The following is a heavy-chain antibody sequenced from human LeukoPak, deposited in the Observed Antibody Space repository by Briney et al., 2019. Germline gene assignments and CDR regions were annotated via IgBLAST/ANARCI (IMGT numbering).Heavy chain of an antibody. D-gene: IGHD2-2*01. V-gene: IGHV3-30*02. CDR2: IWYVGMNDQ. Sequence: GGPRRLSCAVSGFTLRRYGMPWIRQAPGKGMEWVAFIWYVGMNDQAYAASMKGRFTISRDNSKNTLYLQMNSLRTEDTAMYYCAKDRCSSSTCRKAFESWVQGTLVTVSS. CDR1: GFTLRRYG. J-gene: IGHJ3*02. CDR3: AKDRCSSSTCRKAFES.